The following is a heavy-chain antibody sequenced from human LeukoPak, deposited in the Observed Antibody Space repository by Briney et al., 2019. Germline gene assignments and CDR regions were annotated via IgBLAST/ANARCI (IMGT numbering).Heavy chain of an antibody. V-gene: IGHV3-11*01. D-gene: IGHD4-17*01. CDR1: GFTFSDYY. Sequence: SGGSLRLSCAASGFTFSDYYMSWIRQAPGKGLEWVSYISSSGSTIYYADSVKGRFTISRDNAKNSLYLQMNSLRAEDTALYHCAREHPPYGDPSVWFDPWGQGTLVTVSS. CDR2: ISSSGSTI. J-gene: IGHJ5*02. CDR3: AREHPPYGDPSVWFDP.